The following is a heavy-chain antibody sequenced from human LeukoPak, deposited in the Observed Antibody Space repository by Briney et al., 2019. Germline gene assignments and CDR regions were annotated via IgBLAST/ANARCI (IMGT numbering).Heavy chain of an antibody. J-gene: IGHJ4*02. CDR3: AKDHESDGYPCLDH. CDR2: IIPILGAT. Sequence: SVKVSCKASGGTFSSYAISWVRQAPGQGLEWMGRIIPILGATNYAQKFQGRVTITADKSTTAYMELSSLRSEDTAVYYCAKDHESDGYPCLDHWGLGTLVTVSS. D-gene: IGHD3-22*01. CDR1: GGTFSSYA. V-gene: IGHV1-69*04.